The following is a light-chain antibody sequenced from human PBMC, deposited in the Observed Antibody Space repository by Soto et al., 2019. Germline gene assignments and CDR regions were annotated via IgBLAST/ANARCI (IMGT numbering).Light chain of an antibody. CDR1: QSVSSSY. V-gene: IGKV3-20*01. CDR3: QHYGSSPST. CDR2: GAS. J-gene: IGKJ5*01. Sequence: SPGTLSLSPGERATLSCRASQSVSSSYLAWYQQKPGQAPRLLIYGASSRATGIPDRFSGSGSGTDFTLTISRLEPEDFAVYYCQHYGSSPSTFGQGTLLESK.